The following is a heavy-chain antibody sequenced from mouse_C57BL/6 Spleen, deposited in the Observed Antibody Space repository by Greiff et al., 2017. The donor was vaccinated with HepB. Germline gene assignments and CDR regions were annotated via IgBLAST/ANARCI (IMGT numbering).Heavy chain of an antibody. Sequence: QVQLQQPGAELVMPGASVKLSCKASGYTFTSYWMHWVKQRPGQGLEWIGEIDPSDSYTNYNQKFKGKSTLTVDKSSSTAYMQLSSLTSEDSAVYYCARGDYYGSSSYWYFDVWGTGTTVTVSS. CDR1: GYTFTSYW. CDR3: ARGDYYGSSSYWYFDV. V-gene: IGHV1-69*01. D-gene: IGHD1-1*01. J-gene: IGHJ1*03. CDR2: IDPSDSYT.